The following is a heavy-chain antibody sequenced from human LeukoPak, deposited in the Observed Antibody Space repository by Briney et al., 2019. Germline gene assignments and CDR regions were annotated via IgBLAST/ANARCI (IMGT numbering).Heavy chain of an antibody. CDR1: GGTFSSYA. Sequence: SVKVSCKASGGTFSSYAISWVRQAPGQGLEWMGGIIPIFGTANYAQKFQGRVTITTDESTSTAYMELSSLRSKDTAVYYCARVNFGSGSYYIPFYYFDYWGQGTLVTVSS. D-gene: IGHD3-10*01. CDR3: ARVNFGSGSYYIPFYYFDY. CDR2: IIPIFGTA. V-gene: IGHV1-69*05. J-gene: IGHJ4*02.